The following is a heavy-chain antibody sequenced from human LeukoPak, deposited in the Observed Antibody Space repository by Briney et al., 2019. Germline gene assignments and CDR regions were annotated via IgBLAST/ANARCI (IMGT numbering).Heavy chain of an antibody. D-gene: IGHD6-19*01. CDR1: GFTFDDDA. Sequence: GGSLRRSCAASGFTFDDDAMSWVRQVPGKGLEWVCGINWNGGSIGYADSVKGRFTISRDNAKNSLYLQMNSLRAEDTALYHCARVSSGWYYFDFWGQGTLVTVSS. J-gene: IGHJ4*02. V-gene: IGHV3-20*01. CDR3: ARVSSGWYYFDF. CDR2: INWNGGSI.